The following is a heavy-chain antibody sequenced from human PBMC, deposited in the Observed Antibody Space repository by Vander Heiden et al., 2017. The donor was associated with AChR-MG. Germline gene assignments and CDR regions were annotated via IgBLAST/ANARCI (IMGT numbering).Heavy chain of an antibody. CDR1: GGSSSSSNW. D-gene: IGHD6-19*01. V-gene: IGHV4-4*02. CDR3: ARSPRIAVAGNWFDP. J-gene: IGHJ5*02. Sequence: QAQLQESGPGLVKPSGTLSPTCAVPGGSSSSSNWWSWVRQPPGKGLEWIGEIDHSGSTNYNPSLKSRVTISVDKSKNQFSLKLSSVTAADTAVYYCARSPRIAVAGNWFDPWGQGTLVTVSS. CDR2: IDHSGST.